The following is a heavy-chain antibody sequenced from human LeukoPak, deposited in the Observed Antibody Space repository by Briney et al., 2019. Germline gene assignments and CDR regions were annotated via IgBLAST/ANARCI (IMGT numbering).Heavy chain of an antibody. Sequence: GGSLRLSCAASGFTFSSYGMHWVRQAPGKGLEWVTFIRYDGSNKYYADSVKGRFTISRDNSKNTLYLQMNSLRAEDTAVYYCAKRDRMYTSGSYYFDYWGQGTLVTVSS. CDR2: IRYDGSNK. CDR3: AKRDRMYTSGSYYFDY. J-gene: IGHJ4*02. V-gene: IGHV3-30*02. D-gene: IGHD6-19*01. CDR1: GFTFSSYG.